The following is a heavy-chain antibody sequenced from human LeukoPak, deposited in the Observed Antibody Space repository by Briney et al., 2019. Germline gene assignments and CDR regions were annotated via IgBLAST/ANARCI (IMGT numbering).Heavy chain of an antibody. CDR1: GGSFSGYY. V-gene: IGHV4-34*01. CDR3: ARRGRPGIDY. CDR2: INHSGST. Sequence: PSETLSLTCAVYGGSFSGYYWSWIRQPPGKGLEWIGEINHSGSTNYNPSLKSRVTISVDTSKNQFSLKLSSVTAADTAVYYCARRGRPGIDYWGQGTLVTVSS. J-gene: IGHJ4*02. D-gene: IGHD3-16*01.